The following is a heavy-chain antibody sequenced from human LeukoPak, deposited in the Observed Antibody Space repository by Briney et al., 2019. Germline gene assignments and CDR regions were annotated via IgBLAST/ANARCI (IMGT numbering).Heavy chain of an antibody. J-gene: IGHJ5*02. CDR3: ARGPDDSSGYNNWFDP. CDR2: INHSGST. Sequence: SETLSLTCTVSGVSISTYYWSWIRQPPGKGLEWIGEINHSGSTNYNPSLKSRVTISVDTSKNQFSLKLSSVTAADTAVYYCARGPDDSSGYNNWFDPWGQGTLVTVSS. D-gene: IGHD3-22*01. CDR1: GVSISTYY. V-gene: IGHV4-34*01.